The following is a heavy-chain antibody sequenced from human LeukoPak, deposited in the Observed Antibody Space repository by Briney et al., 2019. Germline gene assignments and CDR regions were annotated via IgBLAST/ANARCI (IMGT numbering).Heavy chain of an antibody. V-gene: IGHV3-9*01. CDR3: AKGSYGDSYLDY. J-gene: IGHJ4*02. Sequence: GGSLRLSCAASGFTFGDYAMHWVRQAPGKGLEWVSGISWNSGSIDYADSVKGRFTISRDNAKNSLYLQMNSLRAEDTALYYCAKGSYGDSYLDYWGQGTLVTVSS. D-gene: IGHD4-17*01. CDR1: GFTFGDYA. CDR2: ISWNSGSI.